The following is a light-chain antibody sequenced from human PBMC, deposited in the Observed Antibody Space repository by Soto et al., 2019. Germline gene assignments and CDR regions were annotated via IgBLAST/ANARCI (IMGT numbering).Light chain of an antibody. Sequence: DIGLTQSPGTLSLSPGERATLSCRASQDVSSTYRAWYQQKNGQAPRLLIFGASNRATGNPDRFSGSGSGRVFTRTMNKREPEDLAGYWCHQYGDSVSVGPGTKVDCK. CDR3: HQYGDSVS. J-gene: IGKJ3*01. V-gene: IGKV3-20*01. CDR1: QDVSSTY. CDR2: GAS.